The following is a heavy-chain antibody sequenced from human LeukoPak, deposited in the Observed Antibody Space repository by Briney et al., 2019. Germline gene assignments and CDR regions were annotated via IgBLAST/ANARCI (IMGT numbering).Heavy chain of an antibody. CDR2: IYHSGST. J-gene: IGHJ4*02. V-gene: IGHV4-30-2*01. Sequence: PSETLSLTCAVSGGSISSGGYSWSWVRQPPGEGLEWIGYIYHSGSTYYNPSLKSRVTISVDTSKNQFSLKLSSVTAADTAVYYCARDHRVYSSGWYNYFDYWGQGTLVTVSS. CDR1: GGSISSGGYS. CDR3: ARDHRVYSSGWYNYFDY. D-gene: IGHD6-19*01.